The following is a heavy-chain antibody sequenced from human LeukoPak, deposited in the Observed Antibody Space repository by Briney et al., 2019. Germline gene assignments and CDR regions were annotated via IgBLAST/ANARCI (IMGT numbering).Heavy chain of an antibody. CDR3: GLGDAFDI. CDR2: IIPILGIA. CDR1: GGTFSSYA. V-gene: IGHV1-69*04. Sequence: SVKVSCEASGGTFSSYAISWVRQAPGQGLEWMGRIIPILGIANYAQKFQCRVTITADKSTSTAYMELSSLRSEDTAVYYCGLGDAFDIWGQGTVVTVSS. J-gene: IGHJ3*02. D-gene: IGHD6-19*01.